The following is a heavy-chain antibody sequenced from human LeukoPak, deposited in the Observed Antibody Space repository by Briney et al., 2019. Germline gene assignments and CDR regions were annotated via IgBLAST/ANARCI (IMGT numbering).Heavy chain of an antibody. V-gene: IGHV3-7*01. D-gene: IGHD3-10*01. CDR3: ARDRDPSNYYGSGNYYYY. Sequence: GGSLRLSCAASGFTFSSYWMTWVRQAPGKGLEWVANIKHDGSEKYYVDSVKGRFTISRDNAKNSLYLQMNSLRPEDTAVYYCARDRDPSNYYGSGNYYYYWGQGTLVTVSS. J-gene: IGHJ4*02. CDR1: GFTFSSYW. CDR2: IKHDGSEK.